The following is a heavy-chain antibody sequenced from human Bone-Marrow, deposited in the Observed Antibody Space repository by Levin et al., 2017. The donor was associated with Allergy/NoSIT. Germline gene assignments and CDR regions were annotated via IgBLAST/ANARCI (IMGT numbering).Heavy chain of an antibody. J-gene: IGHJ5*02. D-gene: IGHD3-22*01. CDR1: GDSISSGIYY. Sequence: TTSETLSLTCTVSGDSISSGIYYWSWIRQPPGKGLEWIGYIHYSGSSESTNYNPSLKSRVSISLDTPKNQFSLKLSSVTAADTAVYYCARDPQTPDYYDSSAYDPRGQGTLVTVSS. V-gene: IGHV4-61*01. CDR3: ARDPQTPDYYDSSAYDP. CDR2: IHYSGSSEST.